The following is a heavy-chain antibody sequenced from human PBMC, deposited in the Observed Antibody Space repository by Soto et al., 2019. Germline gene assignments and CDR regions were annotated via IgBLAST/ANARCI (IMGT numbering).Heavy chain of an antibody. J-gene: IGHJ4*02. CDR2: INPSGGST. V-gene: IGHV1-46*01. CDR1: GYTFTSYY. CDR3: ARDFVGKAVAQSGDYFDY. D-gene: IGHD6-13*01. Sequence: GASVKVSCKASGYTFTSYYMHWVRQAPGQGLEWMGIINPSGGSTSYAQKFQGRVTMTRDTSTSTVYMELSSLRSEDTAVYYCARDFVGKAVAQSGDYFDYWGQGTLVTVSS.